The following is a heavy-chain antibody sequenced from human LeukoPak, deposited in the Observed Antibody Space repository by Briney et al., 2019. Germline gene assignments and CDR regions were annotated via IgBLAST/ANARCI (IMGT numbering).Heavy chain of an antibody. CDR3: ARQLWLYYYYYMDV. V-gene: IGHV4-39*07. CDR2: IYYSGST. J-gene: IGHJ6*03. Sequence: SETLSLTCTVSGGSISSSSYYWGWLRQPPGKGLEWIGNIYYSGSTYYNPSLKSRVTISVDTSKNQFSLKLSSVTAADTAVYYCARQLWLYYYYYMDVWGKGTTVTVSS. D-gene: IGHD5-18*01. CDR1: GGSISSSSYY.